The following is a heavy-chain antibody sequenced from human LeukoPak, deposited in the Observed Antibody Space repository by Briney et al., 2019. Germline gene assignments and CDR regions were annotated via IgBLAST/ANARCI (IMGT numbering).Heavy chain of an antibody. V-gene: IGHV2-70*11. CDR3: ARHYYDSSGYSFDY. D-gene: IGHD3-22*01. J-gene: IGHJ4*02. CDR2: IDWDDDK. Sequence: SGPTLVNPTQTLTLTCTFSGFSLRTGGMCVSWIRQPPGKALAWLTRIDWDDDKYYSTSLKTRLTISRDTSKNQVVLTMTNMDPVDTATYYCARHYYDSSGYSFDYWGQGTLVTVSS. CDR1: GFSLRTGGMC.